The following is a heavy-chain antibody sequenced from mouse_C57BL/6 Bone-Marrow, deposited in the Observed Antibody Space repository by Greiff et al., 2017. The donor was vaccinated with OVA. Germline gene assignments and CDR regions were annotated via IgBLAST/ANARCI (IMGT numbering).Heavy chain of an antibody. J-gene: IGHJ2*01. CDR3: ARDGVYYYGSSLFDY. CDR1: GFSLSTFGMG. D-gene: IGHD1-1*01. Sequence: QVTLKVSGPGILQPSPTLSLTCSFSGFSLSTFGMGVVWIRPPSGKGLDWLAHIWWDDDKYYNPALKSRLTISKDTSKNQVFLKIANVDTADTATYYCARDGVYYYGSSLFDYWGQGTTLTVSS. V-gene: IGHV8-8*01. CDR2: IWWDDDK.